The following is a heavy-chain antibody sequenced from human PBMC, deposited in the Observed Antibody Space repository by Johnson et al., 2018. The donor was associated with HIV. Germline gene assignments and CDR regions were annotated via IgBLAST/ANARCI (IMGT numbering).Heavy chain of an antibody. CDR1: GFTFSSYA. V-gene: IGHV3-30*04. J-gene: IGHJ3*02. D-gene: IGHD3-10*01. Sequence: QVLLVESGGGLVQPGRSLRLSFKPSGFTFSSYAMHWVRQAPGKGLEWVAVISYDGSNKYYADSVKGRFTISRDNAKNSLYLQMNSLRAEDTAVYYCARALGRELDAFDIWGQGTMVTVSS. CDR3: ARALGRELDAFDI. CDR2: ISYDGSNK.